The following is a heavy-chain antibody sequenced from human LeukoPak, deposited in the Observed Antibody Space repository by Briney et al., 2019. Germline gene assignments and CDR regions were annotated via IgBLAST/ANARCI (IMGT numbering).Heavy chain of an antibody. CDR2: INPSGGST. Sequence: ASVKVSCKASGYTFISYYMHWVRQAPGQGLEWMGIINPSGGSTSYAQKFQGRVTMTRDMSTSTVYMELSSLRSEDTAVYYCARDFVGYCSGGSCYQKPGDYWGQGTLVTVSS. CDR1: GYTFISYY. CDR3: ARDFVGYCSGGSCYQKPGDY. D-gene: IGHD2-15*01. J-gene: IGHJ4*02. V-gene: IGHV1-46*01.